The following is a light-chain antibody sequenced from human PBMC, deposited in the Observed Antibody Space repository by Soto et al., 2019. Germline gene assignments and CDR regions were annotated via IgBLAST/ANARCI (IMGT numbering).Light chain of an antibody. V-gene: IGKV1-33*01. Sequence: DIQMTQSPSTLSASVGDRFTITCRASQSITGWLSWYQQKPGKAPKLLIYDASNLETGVPSRFSGSGSGTDFTFTISSLQPEDIATYYCQQYDNLPITFGQGTQLEIK. CDR2: DAS. CDR3: QQYDNLPIT. CDR1: QSITGW. J-gene: IGKJ5*01.